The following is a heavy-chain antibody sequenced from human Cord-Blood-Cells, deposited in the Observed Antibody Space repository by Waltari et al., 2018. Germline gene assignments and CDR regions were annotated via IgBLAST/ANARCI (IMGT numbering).Heavy chain of an antibody. CDR1: GFTFDDYA. V-gene: IGHV3-43D*03. CDR2: ISWDGGST. D-gene: IGHD1-26*01. CDR3: AVLGSRGSYSGCDAFDI. J-gene: IGHJ3*02. Sequence: EVQLVESGGVVVQPGGSLRLSCAASGFTFDDYAMHWVRQAPGKGLEWVSLISWDGGSTYYADSVKGRFTISRDNSKNSLYLQMNSLRAEDTALYYCAVLGSRGSYSGCDAFDIWGQGTMVTVSS.